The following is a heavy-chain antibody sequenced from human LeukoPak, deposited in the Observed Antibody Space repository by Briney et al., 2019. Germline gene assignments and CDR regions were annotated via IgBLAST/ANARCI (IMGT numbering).Heavy chain of an antibody. V-gene: IGHV1-46*01. CDR2: INPSGGST. D-gene: IGHD6-13*01. CDR3: ARGGGSSGDYYYGMDV. Sequence: ASVKVSCKASGYTFTSYYMHWVRQAPGQGLEWMGIINPSGGSTSYAQKFQGRVTMTRDTSTSTVYMELSSLRSEDTAVYYCARGGGSSGDYYYGMDVWGQGTTVTVSS. J-gene: IGHJ6*02. CDR1: GYTFTSYY.